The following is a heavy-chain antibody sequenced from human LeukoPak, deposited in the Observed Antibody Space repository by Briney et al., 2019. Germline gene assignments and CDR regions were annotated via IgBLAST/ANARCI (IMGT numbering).Heavy chain of an antibody. J-gene: IGHJ3*02. CDR2: INHSGST. D-gene: IGHD6-13*01. V-gene: IGHV4-38-2*02. Sequence: PSETLSLTCTVSGYSISSGYYWSWIRQPPGKGLEWIGEINHSGSTNYNPSLKSRVTISVDTSKNQFSLKLSSVTAADTAVYYCARHWEAAAGSDAFDIWGQGTMVTVSS. CDR1: GYSISSGYY. CDR3: ARHWEAAAGSDAFDI.